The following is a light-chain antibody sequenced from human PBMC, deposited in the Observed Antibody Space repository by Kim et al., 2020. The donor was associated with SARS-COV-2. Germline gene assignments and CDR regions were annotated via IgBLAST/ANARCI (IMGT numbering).Light chain of an antibody. Sequence: GERATLSCRASQSVSSSYLAWYQQKPGQAPRLLIYGASSRATGIPDRFSGSGSGTDFTLTISRLEPEDFAVYYCQQYGSQTLGGITFGQGTKLEIK. V-gene: IGKV3-20*01. CDR2: GAS. CDR3: QQYGSQTLGGIT. J-gene: IGKJ2*01. CDR1: QSVSSSY.